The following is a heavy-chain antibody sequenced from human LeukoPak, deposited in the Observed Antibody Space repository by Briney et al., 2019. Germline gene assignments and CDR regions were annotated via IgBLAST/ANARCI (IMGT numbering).Heavy chain of an antibody. CDR1: GYTFTSYG. V-gene: IGHV1-18*01. D-gene: IGHD6-19*01. CDR2: ISAYNGNT. Sequence: GASVKVSCKASGYTFTSYGISWVRQAPGQGLEWMGWISAYNGNTNYAQKLQGRVTMTTDTSTSTAYMELRSLRSDDTAVYYCARAGVSRYSSGWYPSYYLDYWGQGTLVTVSS. J-gene: IGHJ4*02. CDR3: ARAGVSRYSSGWYPSYYLDY.